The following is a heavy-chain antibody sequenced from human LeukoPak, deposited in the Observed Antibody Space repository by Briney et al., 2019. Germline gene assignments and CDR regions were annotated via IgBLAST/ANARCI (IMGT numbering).Heavy chain of an antibody. J-gene: IGHJ4*02. D-gene: IGHD5-12*01. CDR1: GYTLTELS. Sequence: ASVKVSCKVSGYTLTELSMHWVRQAPGKGLEWMGGFDPEDGETIYAQKFQGRVTMTEDTSTDTAYMELSSLRSEDTAVYYCATGADIVAVPDYWGQGTLVTVSS. CDR2: FDPEDGET. CDR3: ATGADIVAVPDY. V-gene: IGHV1-24*01.